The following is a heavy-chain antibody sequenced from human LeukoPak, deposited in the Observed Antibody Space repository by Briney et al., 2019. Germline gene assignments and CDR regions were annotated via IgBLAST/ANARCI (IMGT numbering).Heavy chain of an antibody. CDR3: ARPGQRTDNAGWNHFDY. J-gene: IGHJ4*02. D-gene: IGHD1-1*01. V-gene: IGHV5-51*01. Sequence: GESLKISCKGSGYSFTSYWIGWVRQMPGKGLEWMGIIYPGDSATRYSPSFQGQVTISADKSISTTYLQWSSLKASDTAIYYCARPGQRTDNAGWNHFDYWGQGTLVTVSS. CDR2: IYPGDSAT. CDR1: GYSFTSYW.